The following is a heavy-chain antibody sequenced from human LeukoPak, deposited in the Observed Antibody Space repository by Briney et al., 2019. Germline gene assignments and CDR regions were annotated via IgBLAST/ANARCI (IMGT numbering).Heavy chain of an antibody. Sequence: GGSLRLSCAASGFTFSSYSMSWVRQAPGKGLEWVSFISRDSTDIYHADSVKGRFTTSRDNAKNSLYLQMNNLRAEDTAIYYCAKDLPAAVDWGQGTLVTVSS. D-gene: IGHD2-2*01. CDR3: AKDLPAAVD. CDR2: ISRDSTDI. J-gene: IGHJ4*02. V-gene: IGHV3-21*01. CDR1: GFTFSSYS.